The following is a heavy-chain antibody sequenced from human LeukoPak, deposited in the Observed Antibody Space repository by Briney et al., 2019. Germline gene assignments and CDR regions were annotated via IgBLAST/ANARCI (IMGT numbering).Heavy chain of an antibody. CDR3: AKPFSRGSFVGFDI. V-gene: IGHV3-30-3*02. CDR1: GFTFSSYA. J-gene: IGHJ3*02. D-gene: IGHD1-26*01. CDR2: ISYDGSNK. Sequence: GGSLRLSCAASGFTFSSYAMHWVRQAPGKGLEWVAVISYDGSNKYYADSVKGRFTISRDNSKNTLYLQMNSLRAEDTAFYYCAKPFSRGSFVGFDIWGQGTMVTVSS.